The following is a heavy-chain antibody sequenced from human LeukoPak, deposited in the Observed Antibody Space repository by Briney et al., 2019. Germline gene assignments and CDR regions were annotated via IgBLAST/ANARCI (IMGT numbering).Heavy chain of an antibody. CDR2: INHSGST. Sequence: SETLSLTCAVYGGSFSGYYWSWIRQPPGKGLEWIGEINHSGSTNYNPSLKSRVTISVDTSKNQISLKLSSVTAADTAVYYCARFVTYYYDSSGNFRGVLFFDPWGQGTLVTVST. CDR1: GGSFSGYY. CDR3: ARFVTYYYDSSGNFRGVLFFDP. D-gene: IGHD3-22*01. V-gene: IGHV4-34*01. J-gene: IGHJ5*02.